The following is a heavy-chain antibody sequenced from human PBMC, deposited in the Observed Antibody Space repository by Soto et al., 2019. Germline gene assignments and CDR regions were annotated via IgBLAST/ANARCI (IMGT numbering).Heavy chain of an antibody. CDR3: AKDGQTFGVVIIIRGYFDY. CDR2: ISGSGGST. CDR1: GVTCSGYA. D-gene: IGHD3-3*01. V-gene: IGHV3-23*01. J-gene: IGHJ4*02. Sequence: GSLRLSCAAAGVTCSGYAMSWVRQAPGKGLEWVSAISGSGGSTYYADSVKGRFTISRENSKNTLYLQLNSLRAEHTAVYYCAKDGQTFGVVIIIRGYFDYRGQGTLVTVSS.